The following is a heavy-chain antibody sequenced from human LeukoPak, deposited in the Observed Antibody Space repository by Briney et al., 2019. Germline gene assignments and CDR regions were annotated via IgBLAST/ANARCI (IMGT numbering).Heavy chain of an antibody. CDR1: GFTFSNYA. V-gene: IGHV3-30-3*01. J-gene: IGHJ6*02. Sequence: HTGGSLRLSCAASGFTFSNYAMHWVRQTPGKGLEWVAFISYDGTNKFYADSVKGRFIISRDNSKNTLYLQMGSLRAEDTAIYYCARVSAYYVYYGMDVWGQETTVTVSS. CDR3: ARVSAYYVYYGMDV. D-gene: IGHD3-10*02. CDR2: ISYDGTNK.